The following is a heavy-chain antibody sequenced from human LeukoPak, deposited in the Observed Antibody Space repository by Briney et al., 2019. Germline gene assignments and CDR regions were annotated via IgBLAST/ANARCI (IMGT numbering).Heavy chain of an antibody. D-gene: IGHD3-22*01. V-gene: IGHV1-46*01. J-gene: IGHJ4*02. Sequence: ASVKVSCKASGYTFTSYYMHWVRQAPGQGLEWMGIINPSGGSTSYAQKFQGRVTMTRDTSTSTVYMELSSLRSEDTAVYYCARHPLGGSGYYYYFDYWGQGTLVTVSS. CDR2: INPSGGST. CDR1: GYTFTSYY. CDR3: ARHPLGGSGYYYYFDY.